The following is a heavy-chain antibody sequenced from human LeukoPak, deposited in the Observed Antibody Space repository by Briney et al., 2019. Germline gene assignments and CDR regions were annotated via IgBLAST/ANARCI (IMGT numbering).Heavy chain of an antibody. Sequence: SETLCLTRIVPVGSISSYYRCWIRQPLGERLEWIGYIYYSGTTNYNPSLKSRVTISVDTSKNQFSLKLSSVTAADTAVYYCARGIFYDAFDIWGQGTMVTVSS. CDR3: ARGIFYDAFDI. D-gene: IGHD2/OR15-2a*01. J-gene: IGHJ3*02. V-gene: IGHV4-59*01. CDR2: IYYSGTT. CDR1: VGSISSYY.